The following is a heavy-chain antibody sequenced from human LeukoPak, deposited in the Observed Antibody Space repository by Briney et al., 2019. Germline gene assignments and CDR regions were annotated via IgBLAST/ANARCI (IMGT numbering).Heavy chain of an antibody. V-gene: IGHV3-23*01. Sequence: PGGSLRLSCAASGFTFSSYAMSWVRQAPGKGLEWVSAISGSGGSTYYADSVKGRFTISRDNSKNTLYLQMNNLRAEDTAVYYCAKGRLLLWFGELDPWGQGTLVTVSS. CDR3: AKGRLLLWFGELDP. D-gene: IGHD3-10*01. CDR2: ISGSGGST. CDR1: GFTFSSYA. J-gene: IGHJ5*02.